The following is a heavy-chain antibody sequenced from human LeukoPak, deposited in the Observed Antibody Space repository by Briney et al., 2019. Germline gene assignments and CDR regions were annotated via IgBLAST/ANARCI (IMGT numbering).Heavy chain of an antibody. CDR2: INWNGGST. CDR3: ARKGVGGELGGFDY. CDR1: GFTFSSYG. D-gene: IGHD3-16*01. J-gene: IGHJ4*02. V-gene: IGHV3-20*01. Sequence: GGSLRLSCAASGFTFSSYGMSWVRQAPGKGLEWVSGINWNGGSTGYADSVKGRFTISRDNAKNSLYLQMNSLRAEDTALYHCARKGVGGELGGFDYWGQGTLVTVSS.